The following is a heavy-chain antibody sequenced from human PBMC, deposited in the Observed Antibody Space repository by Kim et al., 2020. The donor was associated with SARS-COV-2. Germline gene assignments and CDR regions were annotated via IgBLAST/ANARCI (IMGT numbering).Heavy chain of an antibody. V-gene: IGHV3-9*01. CDR2: ISWNSGSI. Sequence: GGSLRLSCAASGFTFDDYAMHWVRQAPGKGLEWVSGISWNSGSIGYADSVKGRFTISRDNAKNSLYLQMNSLRAEDTALYYCAKVAPMVQGGISPHGVAFDSWGQGTVVAVSS. CDR1: GFTFDDYA. CDR3: AKVAPMVQGGISPHGVAFDS. D-gene: IGHD3-10*01. J-gene: IGHJ3*02.